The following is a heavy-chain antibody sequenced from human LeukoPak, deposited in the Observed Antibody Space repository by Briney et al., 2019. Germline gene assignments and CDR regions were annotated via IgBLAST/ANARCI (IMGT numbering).Heavy chain of an antibody. CDR1: GFTVSRNY. J-gene: IGHJ5*02. CDR3: ARSFYNTGGWFDP. CDR2: IYHSGST. Sequence: GSLRLSCAASGFTVSRNYMSWIRQPPGKGLEWIGSIYHSGSTNYNASLKSRVTISVDTSKNQFSLKLSSVTDADTAMYYCARSFYNTGGWFDPWGQGTLVTASS. V-gene: IGHV4-38-2*01. D-gene: IGHD5-24*01.